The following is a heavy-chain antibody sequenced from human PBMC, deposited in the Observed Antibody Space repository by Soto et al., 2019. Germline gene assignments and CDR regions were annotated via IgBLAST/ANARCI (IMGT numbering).Heavy chain of an antibody. J-gene: IGHJ6*02. CDR2: INHSGST. CDR3: ARYWGSGWPGIFYYYYYGMDV. V-gene: IGHV4-34*01. CDR1: GGSFSGYY. D-gene: IGHD3-16*01. Sequence: SETLSLTCAVYGGSFSGYYWSWIRQPPGKGLERIGEINHSGSTNYNPSLKSRVTISVDTSKNQFSLKLSSVTAADTAVYYCARYWGSGWPGIFYYYYYGMDVWGQGTTVTVSS.